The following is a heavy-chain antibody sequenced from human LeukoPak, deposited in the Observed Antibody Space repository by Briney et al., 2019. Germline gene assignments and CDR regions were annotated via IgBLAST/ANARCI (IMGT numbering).Heavy chain of an antibody. Sequence: GGSLRLSCAASGFTFSNFIMNWVRQAPGKGLEWVSVLYTDGTTNYADSVKGRFTISRDSSKNTLYLQMNSLRAEDTAIYYCARDSAIASAGTFDSWGQGTLVTVSS. CDR1: GFTFSNFI. J-gene: IGHJ4*02. CDR2: LYTDGTT. V-gene: IGHV3-53*01. D-gene: IGHD6-13*01. CDR3: ARDSAIASAGTFDS.